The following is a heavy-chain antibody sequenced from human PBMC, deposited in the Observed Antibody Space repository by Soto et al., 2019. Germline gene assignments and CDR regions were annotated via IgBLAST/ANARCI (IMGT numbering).Heavy chain of an antibody. D-gene: IGHD2-15*01. CDR3: AKERNSWYSSGSDS. Sequence: GGSLRLSCAASGFTFSSCAMGWVRQAPGKGLEWVSSISVNGGSTYFADSVKGRFTISRDNSKNILYLHMISLRAEDTAVYYCAKERNSWYSSGSDSWGQGTLVTVSS. V-gene: IGHV3-23*01. CDR2: ISVNGGST. CDR1: GFTFSSCA. J-gene: IGHJ4*02.